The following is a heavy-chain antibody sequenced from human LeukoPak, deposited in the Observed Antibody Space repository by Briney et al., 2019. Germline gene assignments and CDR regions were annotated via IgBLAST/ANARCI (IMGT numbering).Heavy chain of an antibody. CDR2: ISYDGVNK. V-gene: IGHV3-30*18. CDR1: GFAFRTYG. J-gene: IGHJ4*02. CDR3: AKKVPDSSGYFSIDY. D-gene: IGHD6-19*01. Sequence: GGSLRLSCAASGFAFRTYGMHWVRQAPGKGLEWVAVISYDGVNKYYADSVKGRFTISRDNSKNTLYLQMNSLRPEDTAIYYCAKKVPDSSGYFSIDYWGQGTLVTVSS.